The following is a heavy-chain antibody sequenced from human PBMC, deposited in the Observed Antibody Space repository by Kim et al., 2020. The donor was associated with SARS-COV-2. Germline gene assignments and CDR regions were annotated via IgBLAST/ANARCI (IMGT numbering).Heavy chain of an antibody. Sequence: VKGRFTISRDNSKNSLYLQMNSLRTEDTALYYCAKDMRFRSAESAWFDPWGQGTLVTVSS. D-gene: IGHD6-13*01. V-gene: IGHV3-43*01. J-gene: IGHJ5*02. CDR3: AKDMRFRSAESAWFDP.